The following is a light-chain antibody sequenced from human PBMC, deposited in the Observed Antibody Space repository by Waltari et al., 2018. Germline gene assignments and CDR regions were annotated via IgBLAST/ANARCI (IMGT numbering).Light chain of an antibody. J-gene: IGLJ3*02. CDR2: EGS. V-gene: IGLV2-23*01. Sequence: QSALTQPASVSGSPGQSITISCTGTSSDVGSYNFVSWYQQHPGKAPKLMIYEGSKRPSGVSYRFSGSKSGNTASLTISGLQAEDEADYHCCSYAGSSTWVFGGGTKLTVL. CDR1: SSDVGSYNF. CDR3: CSYAGSSTWV.